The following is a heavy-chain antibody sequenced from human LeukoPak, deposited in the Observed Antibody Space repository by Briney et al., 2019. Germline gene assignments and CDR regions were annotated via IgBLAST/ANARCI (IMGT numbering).Heavy chain of an antibody. CDR3: AKEPLYCGGGSCRKSEYFDY. Sequence: PGGSLRLSCAASGFTFSSYAKSCVRQAPGKGLEWGSAISGRGYNTYYADSVKGRFTSSRDSSKSTRYLQLNSLRAEDTAVYYCAKEPLYCGGGSCRKSEYFDYWGQGTLVTASS. J-gene: IGHJ4*02. V-gene: IGHV3-23*01. D-gene: IGHD2-15*01. CDR2: ISGRGYNT. CDR1: GFTFSSYA.